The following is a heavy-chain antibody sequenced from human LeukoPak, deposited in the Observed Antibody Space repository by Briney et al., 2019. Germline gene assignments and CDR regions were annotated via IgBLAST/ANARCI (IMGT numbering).Heavy chain of an antibody. CDR2: IDYDGRT. J-gene: IGHJ1*01. V-gene: IGHV4-34*01. Sequence: PSETLSLTCAVSGESFSGYYWTWLRQTPGKGLEWIGEIDYDGRTDYNPFLKTRVTISVDTSKNQITLELNSVTAAATSVYYGARGPRADFAGARGRYFQSWGQGTLVTVSS. CDR1: GESFSGYY. D-gene: IGHD7-27*01. CDR3: ARGPRADFAGARGRYFQS.